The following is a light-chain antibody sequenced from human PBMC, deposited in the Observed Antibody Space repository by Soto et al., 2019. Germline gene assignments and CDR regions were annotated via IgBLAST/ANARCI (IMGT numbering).Light chain of an antibody. J-gene: IGKJ1*01. CDR1: QSVSSSY. V-gene: IGKV3-20*01. Sequence: EIVLTQSPGTLSLSPGERATLSCRASQSVSSSYLGWYQQKPGQAPRLLIYGASSRATGIPDRFSGSGSGTDFTLTISRLEPEHFAVYYCQQYGSSPRTFGQGTKVDIK. CDR2: GAS. CDR3: QQYGSSPRT.